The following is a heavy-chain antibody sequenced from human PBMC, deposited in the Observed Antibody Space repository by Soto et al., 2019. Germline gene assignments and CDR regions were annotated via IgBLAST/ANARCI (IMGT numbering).Heavy chain of an antibody. CDR1: GYTFTSYA. V-gene: IGHV1-3*01. D-gene: IGHD6-19*01. J-gene: IGHJ4*02. CDR3: AREEAVAVYFDY. Sequence: ASVKVSCKASGYTFTSYAMHWVRQAPGQRLEWMGWINAGNGNTKYSQKFQGRVTITRDTSASTAYMELSSLRSEDTAVYYCAREEAVAVYFDYWGQGTLVTVSS. CDR2: INAGNGNT.